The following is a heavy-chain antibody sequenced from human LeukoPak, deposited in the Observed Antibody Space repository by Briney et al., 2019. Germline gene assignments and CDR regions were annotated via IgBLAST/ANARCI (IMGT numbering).Heavy chain of an antibody. CDR3: AASTYGSGAYVGFDS. J-gene: IGHJ4*02. D-gene: IGHD3-10*01. CDR2: MYPGDSDT. Sequence: GESLKISCRAAGYTFTNYWIGWVRQMPGKGLEGMGIMYPGDSDTRYSPSFQGQVTLSADKSISTAYLQWSSLKASDTAMYYCAASTYGSGAYVGFDSWGQGTLVTVSS. V-gene: IGHV5-51*01. CDR1: GYTFTNYW.